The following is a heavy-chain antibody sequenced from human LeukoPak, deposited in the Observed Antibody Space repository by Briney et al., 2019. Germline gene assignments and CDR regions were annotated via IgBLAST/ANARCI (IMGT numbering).Heavy chain of an antibody. CDR1: GFTFSSYS. CDR2: ISSSSSYI. V-gene: IGHV3-21*01. Sequence: GSLRLSCAASGFTFSSYSMNWVRPAPGKGLEWVSSISSSSSYIYYADSVKGRFTISRDNAKNSLYLQMNSLRAEDTAVYYCARAGDYGDYFDYWGQGTLVTVSS. J-gene: IGHJ4*02. CDR3: ARAGDYGDYFDY. D-gene: IGHD4-17*01.